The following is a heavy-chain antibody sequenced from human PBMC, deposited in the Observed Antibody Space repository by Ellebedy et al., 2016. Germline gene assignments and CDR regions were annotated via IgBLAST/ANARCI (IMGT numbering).Heavy chain of an antibody. V-gene: IGHV1-69*04. CDR3: ARSSCWAVTPFDY. D-gene: IGHD6-19*01. CDR2: IIPILGIA. CDR1: VGTFSSYA. J-gene: IGHJ4*02. Sequence: ASVKVSCKASVGTFSSYAISWVRQAPGQGLEWMGRIIPILGIANYAQKFQGRVTITADKSTSTAYMELSSLRSEDTAVYYCARSSCWAVTPFDYWGQGTLVTVSS.